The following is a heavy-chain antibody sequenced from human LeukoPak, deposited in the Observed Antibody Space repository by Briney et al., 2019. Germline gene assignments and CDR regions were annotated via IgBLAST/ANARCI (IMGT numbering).Heavy chain of an antibody. J-gene: IGHJ4*02. CDR1: GGSISSHY. Sequence: SETLSLTCTVSGGSISSHYWSWIRQPPGKGLEWIGYIYYSGSTNYNPSLKSRVTISVDTSKNQFSLKLSSVTAADTAVYYCARSEGYCSGGSCYGPGVKEIDYWGQGTLVTVSS. CDR2: IYYSGST. CDR3: ARSEGYCSGGSCYGPGVKEIDY. D-gene: IGHD2-15*01. V-gene: IGHV4-59*08.